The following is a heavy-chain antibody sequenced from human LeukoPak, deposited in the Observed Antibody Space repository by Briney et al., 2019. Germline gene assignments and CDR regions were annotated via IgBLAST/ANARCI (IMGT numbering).Heavy chain of an antibody. Sequence: SETLSLTCAVSGGSISSSNWWSWVRQSPGKGLEWIGEIYHSGSTNYNPSLKSRVTISVDTSKNQFSLKLSSVTAADTAVYYCARGGRYSSSWYHDYWGQGTLVTVSS. CDR2: IYHSGST. CDR3: ARGGRYSSSWYHDY. J-gene: IGHJ4*02. V-gene: IGHV4-4*02. D-gene: IGHD6-13*01. CDR1: GGSISSSNW.